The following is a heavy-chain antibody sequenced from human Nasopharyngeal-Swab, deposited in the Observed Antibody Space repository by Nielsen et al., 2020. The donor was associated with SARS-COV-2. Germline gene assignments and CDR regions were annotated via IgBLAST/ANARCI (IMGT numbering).Heavy chain of an antibody. D-gene: IGHD3-9*01. CDR2: IFGGDNT. V-gene: IGHV3-53*01. CDR1: GFIVSRNY. Sequence: GESLKISCAASGFIVSRNYMNWVRQAPGKGLEWVSVIFGGDNTYYADSVKGRFTISRDNSKNTLYLQMNSLRAEDTAVYYCARGNFDWLSECDYWGQGTLVTVSS. J-gene: IGHJ4*02. CDR3: ARGNFDWLSECDY.